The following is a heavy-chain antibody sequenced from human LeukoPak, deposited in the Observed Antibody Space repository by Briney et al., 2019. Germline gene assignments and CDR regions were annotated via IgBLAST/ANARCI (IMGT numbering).Heavy chain of an antibody. J-gene: IGHJ4*02. CDR3: ARSIQLWEPFDY. D-gene: IGHD5-18*01. V-gene: IGHV1-69*13. CDR2: IIPIFGTA. Sequence: SVKVSCKASGGTFSSYAISWVRQAPGQGLEWMGGIIPIFGTANYAQKFQGRVTITADESTSTAYMELSSLRSEDTAAYYCARSIQLWEPFDYWGQGTLVTVSS. CDR1: GGTFSSYA.